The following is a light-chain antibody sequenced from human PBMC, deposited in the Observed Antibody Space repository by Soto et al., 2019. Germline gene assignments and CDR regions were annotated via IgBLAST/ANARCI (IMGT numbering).Light chain of an antibody. CDR2: DAS. CDR3: QQYDDVPRYT. CDR1: QDISIY. Sequence: DLQMTQSPSSLSASIGDRVTITCQASQDISIYLNWYQQKPGKAPKLLIYDASNLQTGVPSRFSGSGSGTDFTFIISSLQPEDIATYYCQQYDDVPRYTFGQGTKLEIK. J-gene: IGKJ2*01. V-gene: IGKV1-33*01.